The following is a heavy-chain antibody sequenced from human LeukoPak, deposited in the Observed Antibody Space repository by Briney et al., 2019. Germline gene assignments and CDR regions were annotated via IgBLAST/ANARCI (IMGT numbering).Heavy chain of an antibody. Sequence: SETLSLTCTVDGGSISSHYWSSIRQPPGKGLESNGYIYYSGSPNYNPSRKSRATISVDTSRNQFSLKLSSVTAADSAVYYCARRTGYLNYYYYYYMDVWGNGTTVTVSS. CDR2: IYYSGSP. D-gene: IGHD3/OR15-3a*01. CDR3: ARRTGYLNYYYYYYMDV. J-gene: IGHJ6*03. CDR1: GGSISSHY. V-gene: IGHV4-59*11.